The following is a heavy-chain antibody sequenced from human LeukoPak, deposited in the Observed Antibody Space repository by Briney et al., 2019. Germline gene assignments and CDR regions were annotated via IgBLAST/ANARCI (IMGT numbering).Heavy chain of an antibody. V-gene: IGHV4-59*08. CDR1: GGSISSYY. J-gene: IGHJ4*02. CDR3: ARLRRGNYFDY. Sequence: SETLSLTCTVSGGSISSYYWSWIRQPPGKGLEWIGYIYYSGSTNYNPSLKSRVTISVDTSKNQFSLRLSSVTAADTAVYYCARLRRGNYFDYWGQGTLVTVSS. CDR2: IYYSGST.